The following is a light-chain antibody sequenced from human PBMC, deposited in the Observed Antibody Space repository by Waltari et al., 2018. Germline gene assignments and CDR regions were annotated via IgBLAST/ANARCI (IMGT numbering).Light chain of an antibody. CDR3: GQGTHLPFT. Sequence: VVMTQSPLPLPLPPGQPASIPCRPSQSLVHSNGNTYLSWYQQKPGQPPRRLIYEVSNQDSGVPDRFSGSGAGTDFTLKISRVEAEDVGVYYCGQGTHLPFTFGPGTKLDIK. J-gene: IGKJ3*01. CDR1: QSLVHSNGNTY. V-gene: IGKV2-30*02. CDR2: EVS.